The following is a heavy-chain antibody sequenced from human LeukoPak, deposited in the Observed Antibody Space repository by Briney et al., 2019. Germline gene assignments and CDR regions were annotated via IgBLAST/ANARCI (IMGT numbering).Heavy chain of an antibody. V-gene: IGHV3-48*04. CDR3: ASGRYCSGGSCYMDY. Sequence: GGSLRLSCAASGFTFSSYSMNWVRQAPGKGLEWVSYISSSGSSIYYADSVKGRFTISRDNAKNSLYLQMNSLRAEDTAVYYCASGRYCSGGSCYMDYWGQGTLVTVSS. CDR2: ISSSGSSI. CDR1: GFTFSSYS. J-gene: IGHJ4*02. D-gene: IGHD2-15*01.